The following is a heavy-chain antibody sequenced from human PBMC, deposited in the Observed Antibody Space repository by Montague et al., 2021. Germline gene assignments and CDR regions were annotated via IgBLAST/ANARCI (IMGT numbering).Heavy chain of an antibody. CDR3: ARNLASAAPGAFDI. CDR1: GFRFSSYW. Sequence: SLRLSCAASGFRFSSYWMHWVRQAPGKGLLWVSRITLDGSSTTFADSVKGRFTTSRDNAKATLYLQVNSLRVEDTAVYYCARNLASAAPGAFDIWGQGTMVTGSS. CDR2: ITLDGSST. D-gene: IGHD6-13*01. J-gene: IGHJ3*02. V-gene: IGHV3-74*01.